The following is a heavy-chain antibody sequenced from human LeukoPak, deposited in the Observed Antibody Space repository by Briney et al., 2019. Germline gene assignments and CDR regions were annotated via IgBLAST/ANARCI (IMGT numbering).Heavy chain of an antibody. V-gene: IGHV3-48*03. CDR3: ARDLYYFGSGSFVPGLPDF. CDR1: GFTFSTYE. CDR2: ITYRGSTI. D-gene: IGHD3-10*01. Sequence: GGFLRLSCAASGFTFSTYEMNWVRQAPGKGLEWVSYITYRGSTIYYSASVGGRFTISRDNAKNSVYLEMNSLRAEDTAVYYCARDLYYFGSGSFVPGLPDFWGQGTLVTFSS. J-gene: IGHJ4*02.